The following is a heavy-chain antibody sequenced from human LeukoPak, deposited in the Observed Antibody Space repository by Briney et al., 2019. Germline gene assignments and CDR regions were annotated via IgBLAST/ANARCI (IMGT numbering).Heavy chain of an antibody. V-gene: IGHV4-39*01. Sequence: PSETLSLTCTVSGGSISIGSYYWGWIRQPPGKGLEWIGSIDYSGTTYYNPSLKSGVTISVDTSKNQFSLKLSSVTAADTALYYCARRGQAAGSKGAFDYWGQGTLVTVSS. CDR2: IDYSGTT. CDR3: ARRGQAAGSKGAFDY. J-gene: IGHJ4*02. D-gene: IGHD6-13*01. CDR1: GGSISIGSYY.